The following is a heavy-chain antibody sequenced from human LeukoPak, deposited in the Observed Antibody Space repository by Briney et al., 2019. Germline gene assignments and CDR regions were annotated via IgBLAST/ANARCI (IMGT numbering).Heavy chain of an antibody. CDR1: GFTFSSYW. Sequence: PGGSLRLSCAASGFTFSSYWMHWVRQAPGKGLVWVSRINIDGSITTYADSVKGRFTISRDNAKNSLYLQMNSLRAEDTAVYYCTTDLNYWGQGTLVTVSS. CDR2: INIDGSIT. D-gene: IGHD3-9*01. J-gene: IGHJ4*02. CDR3: TTDLNY. V-gene: IGHV3-74*01.